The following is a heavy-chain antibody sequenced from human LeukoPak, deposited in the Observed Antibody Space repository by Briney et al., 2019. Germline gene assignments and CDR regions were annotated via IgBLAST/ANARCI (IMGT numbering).Heavy chain of an antibody. CDR3: AREVENTSGWYSHFDY. CDR2: IYYSGST. V-gene: IGHV4-59*01. Sequence: SETLSLTCTVSGGSISSYYWSWIRQPPGKGLEWIGYIYYSGSTNYNPSLKSRVTISVDTSKNQFSLKLSSVTAADTAVYYCAREVENTSGWYSHFDYWGQGTLVTVSS. CDR1: GGSISSYY. J-gene: IGHJ4*02. D-gene: IGHD6-19*01.